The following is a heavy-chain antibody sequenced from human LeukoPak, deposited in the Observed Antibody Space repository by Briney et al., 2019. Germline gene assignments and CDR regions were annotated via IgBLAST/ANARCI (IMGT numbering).Heavy chain of an antibody. Sequence: SGPALVKPTQTLTLTCTFSGFSISTSEMRGSWIRQPPGKALEWLARIDWGDDKFYSTSLKTRLTISKDTSKNQVVLTMTNMDPLDTATYYCARPHGSSGWYYLDYWGQGILVTVSS. V-gene: IGHV2-70*04. CDR2: IDWGDDK. CDR1: GFSISTSEMR. CDR3: ARPHGSSGWYYLDY. D-gene: IGHD6-19*01. J-gene: IGHJ4*02.